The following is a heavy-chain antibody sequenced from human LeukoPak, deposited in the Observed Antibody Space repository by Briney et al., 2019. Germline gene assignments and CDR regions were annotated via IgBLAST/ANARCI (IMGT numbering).Heavy chain of an antibody. CDR2: IKNKANSYIT. CDR3: ASIRGTLGY. J-gene: IGHJ4*02. V-gene: IGHV3-72*01. Sequence: GGSLRFSWAASGFTFSAHFMAWVRRAPGKGLEWVGRIKNKANSYITQYAASMEGRFTISRDDSKNSLYLQMSSLKTEDTAMYYCASIRGTLGYWGQGTVVTVSS. D-gene: IGHD1-26*01. CDR1: GFTFSAHF.